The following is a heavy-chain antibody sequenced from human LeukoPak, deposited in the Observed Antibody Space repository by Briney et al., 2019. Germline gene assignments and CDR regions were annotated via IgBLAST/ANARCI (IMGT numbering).Heavy chain of an antibody. CDR1: GFSFSNYG. CDR3: AKEKTIIEYRYGYPRAFDF. Sequence: PGGSLRLSCAASGFSFSNYGMTWVRQAPGKGLEWVSYIRNSGGKYYTDSVEGRFTISRDTSKNTLSLQMNSLRVEDTAIYYCAKEKTIIEYRYGYPRAFDFWGQGTLVTVSS. J-gene: IGHJ4*02. V-gene: IGHV3-23*01. D-gene: IGHD5-18*01. CDR2: IRNSGGK.